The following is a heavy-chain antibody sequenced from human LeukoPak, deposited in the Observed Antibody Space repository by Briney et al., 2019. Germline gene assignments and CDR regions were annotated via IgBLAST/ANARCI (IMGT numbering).Heavy chain of an antibody. CDR1: GGSISSSSYY. Sequence: SETLSLTCTVSGGSISSSSYYWGWIRQPPGKGLEWIGSIYYSGSTNYNPSLKSRVTISVDTSKNQFSLKLSSVTAADTAVYYCARDEVYAIRFDPWGQGTLVTVSS. D-gene: IGHD2-8*01. CDR3: ARDEVYAIRFDP. J-gene: IGHJ5*02. CDR2: IYYSGST. V-gene: IGHV4-39*07.